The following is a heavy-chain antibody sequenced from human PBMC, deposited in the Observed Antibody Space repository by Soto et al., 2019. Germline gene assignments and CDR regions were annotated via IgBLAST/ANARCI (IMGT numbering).Heavy chain of an antibody. CDR3: ARQVGYCSGGSCYSDYYYMDV. Sequence: GESLKISCKGSGYSFTSYWIGWVRQMPGKGLEWMGIIYPGDSDTRYSPSFQGQVTISADKSISTAYLQWSSLKASDTAMYYCARQVGYCSGGSCYSDYYYMDVWGKGTTVTVSS. V-gene: IGHV5-51*01. D-gene: IGHD2-15*01. CDR2: IYPGDSDT. J-gene: IGHJ6*03. CDR1: GYSFTSYW.